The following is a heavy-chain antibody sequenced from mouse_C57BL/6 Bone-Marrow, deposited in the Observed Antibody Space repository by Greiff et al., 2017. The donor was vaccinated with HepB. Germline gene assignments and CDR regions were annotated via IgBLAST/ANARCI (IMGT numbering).Heavy chain of an antibody. CDR3: ARSRQLRPRWNFDY. CDR2: FYPGSGSI. CDR1: GYTFTEYT. D-gene: IGHD3-2*02. Sequence: QVQLQQSGAELVKPGASVKLSCKASGYTFTEYTIHWVKQRSGQGLEWIGWFYPGSGSIKYNEKFKDKATLTADKSSSTDYMELSRLTSEDSAVYSWARSRQLRPRWNFDYWGQGTTLTVSS. J-gene: IGHJ2*01. V-gene: IGHV1-62-2*01.